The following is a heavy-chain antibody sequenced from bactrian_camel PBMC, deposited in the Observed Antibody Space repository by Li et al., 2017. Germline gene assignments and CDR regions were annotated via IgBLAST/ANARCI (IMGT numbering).Heavy chain of an antibody. J-gene: IGHJ7*01. D-gene: IGHD4*01. V-gene: IGHV3S60*01. Sequence: VQLVESGGGSVQAGGSLRLSCTASGFTFDEHDMGWYRQAPGNECELASTIRRDGATYYADSVKGRFTISRDNAKNTVYLQMNNLKPEDTGVYYCTADRPDHDSPHSIATMVFYGMNFQGKGTQVTVS. CDR2: IRRDGAT. CDR1: GFTFDEHD.